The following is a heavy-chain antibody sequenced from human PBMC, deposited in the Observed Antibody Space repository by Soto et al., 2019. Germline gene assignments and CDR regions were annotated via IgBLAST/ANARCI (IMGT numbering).Heavy chain of an antibody. V-gene: IGHV2-5*01. Sequence: SGPTLVNPTQTLTLTCTFSGFSLSTSGVGVGWIRQPPGKALEWLALIYWNDDRRYSPSLKSRLTITKDTSKKKVVLTMTNMDPVDTATYYCAHRPGTGTTGAYYYYYYGMDVWGQGT. D-gene: IGHD1-1*01. J-gene: IGHJ6*02. CDR2: IYWNDDR. CDR3: AHRPGTGTTGAYYYYYYGMDV. CDR1: GFSLSTSGVG.